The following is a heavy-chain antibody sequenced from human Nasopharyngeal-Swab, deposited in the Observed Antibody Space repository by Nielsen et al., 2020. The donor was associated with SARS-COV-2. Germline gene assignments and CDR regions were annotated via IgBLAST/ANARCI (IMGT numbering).Heavy chain of an antibody. CDR1: GGSISSSSYY. Sequence: SETLSLTCTVFGGSISSSSYYWGWIRQPPGKGLEWIGAIYYSGSTYYNPSLKSRVTISVDTSKNQFSLKLSSVTAADTAVYYCAREPTYYDFWSGYLVSDYYYYYGMDVWGQGTTVTVSS. V-gene: IGHV4-39*02. CDR3: AREPTYYDFWSGYLVSDYYYYYGMDV. D-gene: IGHD3-3*01. CDR2: IYYSGST. J-gene: IGHJ6*02.